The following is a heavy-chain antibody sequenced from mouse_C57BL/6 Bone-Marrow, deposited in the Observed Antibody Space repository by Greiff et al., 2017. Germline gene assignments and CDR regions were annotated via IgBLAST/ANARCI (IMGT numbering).Heavy chain of an antibody. D-gene: IGHD2-1*01. Sequence: QVQLQQSGAELARPGASVKLSCKASGYTFTSYGISWVKQRTGQGLEWIGAIYPRSGNTYYNEKFKGKATLTADKSSSTAYMELRSLTSEDSAVYFCATLDYGNYGGFAYWGQGTLVTVSA. J-gene: IGHJ3*01. CDR3: ATLDYGNYGGFAY. V-gene: IGHV1-81*01. CDR1: GYTFTSYG. CDR2: IYPRSGNT.